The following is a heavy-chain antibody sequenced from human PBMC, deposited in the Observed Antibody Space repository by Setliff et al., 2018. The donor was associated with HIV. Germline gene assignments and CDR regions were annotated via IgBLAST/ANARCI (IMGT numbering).Heavy chain of an antibody. D-gene: IGHD3-16*01. CDR3: AGGGRSWFQNFHGAFDV. V-gene: IGHV4-38-2*01. CDR1: GYSISSDYF. CDR2: FYQSGNI. Sequence: KPSETLSLTCAVSGYSISSDYFWGWIRQSPGKGLEWIGSFYQSGNIYYNPSLKSRVTISVDTSKNQFSLRLTSVTAADTAVYYCAGGGRSWFQNFHGAFDVWGQGTMVTVSS. J-gene: IGHJ3*01.